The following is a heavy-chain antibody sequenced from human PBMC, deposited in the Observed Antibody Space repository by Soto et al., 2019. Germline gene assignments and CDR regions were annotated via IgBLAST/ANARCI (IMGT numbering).Heavy chain of an antibody. CDR3: ARDLEQQHAGWFDP. J-gene: IGHJ5*02. V-gene: IGHV4-59*01. CDR1: GGSISSYY. D-gene: IGHD6-13*01. Sequence: SETLSLTCTVSGGSISSYYWSWIRQPPGKGLEWIGYIYYSGSTNYNPSLKSRVTISVDTSKNQFSLKLSSVTAADTAVYYCARDLEQQHAGWFDPWGQGTLVTSPQ. CDR2: IYYSGST.